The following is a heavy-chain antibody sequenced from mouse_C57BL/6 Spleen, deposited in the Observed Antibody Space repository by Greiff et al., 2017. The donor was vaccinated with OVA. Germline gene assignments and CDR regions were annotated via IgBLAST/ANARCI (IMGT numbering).Heavy chain of an antibody. Sequence: VQLKESGGGLVKPGGSLKLSCAASGFTFSSYAMSWVRQTPEKRLEWVATISDGGSYTYYPDNVKGRFTISRDNAKNNLYLQMSHLKSEDTAMYYCAREYYGSRDYFDYWGQGTTLTVSS. CDR2: ISDGGSYT. J-gene: IGHJ2*01. D-gene: IGHD1-1*01. CDR3: AREYYGSRDYFDY. CDR1: GFTFSSYA. V-gene: IGHV5-4*01.